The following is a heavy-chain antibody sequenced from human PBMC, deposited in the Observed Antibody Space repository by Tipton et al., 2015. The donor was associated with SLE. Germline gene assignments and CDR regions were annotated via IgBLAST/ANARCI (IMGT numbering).Heavy chain of an antibody. CDR1: GGSFSGYY. Sequence: TLSLTCAVDGGSFSGYYWSWIRQPPGKGLEWIGEINQSGSTNNNPSLKSRVTISIDTSKNQFSLKLTSVTAADTAVYYCVRDYYDGVGLCYFDDWGQGTLVTVSS. D-gene: IGHD3-22*01. CDR3: VRDYYDGVGLCYFDD. V-gene: IGHV4-34*01. CDR2: INQSGST. J-gene: IGHJ4*02.